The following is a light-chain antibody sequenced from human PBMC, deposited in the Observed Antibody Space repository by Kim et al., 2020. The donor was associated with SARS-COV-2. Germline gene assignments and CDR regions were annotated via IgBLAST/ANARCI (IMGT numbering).Light chain of an antibody. CDR2: YDS. Sequence: SYELTQPPSVSVAPGKTARITCGGNNIGSKSVHWYQQKPGQAPVLVIYYDSDRPSGIPERFSGSNSGNTATLTISRVEAGDEADYSCQVWDKSGDHPVFGGGTKLTVL. CDR3: QVWDKSGDHPV. J-gene: IGLJ2*01. CDR1: NIGSKS. V-gene: IGLV3-21*04.